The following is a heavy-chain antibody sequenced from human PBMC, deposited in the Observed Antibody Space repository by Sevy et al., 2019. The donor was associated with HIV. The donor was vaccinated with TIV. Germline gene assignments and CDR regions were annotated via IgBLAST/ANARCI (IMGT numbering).Heavy chain of an antibody. D-gene: IGHD3-3*01. CDR2: ISSSGSTI. J-gene: IGHJ6*02. CDR3: ARDHRVRSGYHYYYYGMDV. CDR1: GFTFSDYY. Sequence: GGSLRLSCAASGFTFSDYYMSWIRQAPGKGLEWVSYISSSGSTIYYADSVKGRFTISRDNAKNSLYLQMNSLRAEDTAMYYCARDHRVRSGYHYYYYGMDVWGQGTTVTVSS. V-gene: IGHV3-11*01.